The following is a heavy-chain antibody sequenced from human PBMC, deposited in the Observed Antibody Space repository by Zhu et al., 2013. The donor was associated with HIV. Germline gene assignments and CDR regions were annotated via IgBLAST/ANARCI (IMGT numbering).Heavy chain of an antibody. CDR1: GYTFTSYY. J-gene: IGHJ6*03. CDR2: INPSGGST. D-gene: IGHD3-3*01. Sequence: QVQLVQSGAEVKKPGASVKVSCKASGYTFTSYYMHWVRQAPGQGLEWMGIINPSGGSTSYAQKFQGRVTMTRDTSTSTVYMELSSLRSEDTAVYYCARGASRITIFGVVTIDYYYMDVWGKGTTVTVSS. CDR3: ARGASRITIFGVVTIDYYYMDV. V-gene: IGHV1-46*01.